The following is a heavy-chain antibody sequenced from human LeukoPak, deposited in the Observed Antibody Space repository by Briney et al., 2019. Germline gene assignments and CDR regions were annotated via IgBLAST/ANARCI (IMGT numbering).Heavy chain of an antibody. Sequence: GGSLRLSCAASGFTFSSYSMSWVRQAPGKGLEWVANIKQDGSEKYYVDSVKGRFTISRDNAKNSLYLQMNSLRAEDTAVYYCAREWELLRGFDYWGQGTLVTVSS. D-gene: IGHD1-26*01. CDR1: GFTFSSYS. CDR3: AREWELLRGFDY. V-gene: IGHV3-7*03. J-gene: IGHJ4*02. CDR2: IKQDGSEK.